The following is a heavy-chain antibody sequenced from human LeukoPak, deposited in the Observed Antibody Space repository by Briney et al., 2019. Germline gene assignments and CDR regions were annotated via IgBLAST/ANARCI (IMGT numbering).Heavy chain of an antibody. Sequence: PWETLSLTCSVSVGSISSYYWSWIRRSAGKALEWIGRIHPTWRMKYKPCLKRRVTLSVHTTKNPFSLNVNSVTGADTAVCFCGRGIVRRIVGWVAFEPSIWFDPWGQESQVTVSS. J-gene: IGHJ5*02. CDR1: VGSISSYY. D-gene: IGHD3-10*01. CDR3: GRGIVRRIVGWVAFEPSIWFDP. V-gene: IGHV4-4*07. CDR2: IHPTWRM.